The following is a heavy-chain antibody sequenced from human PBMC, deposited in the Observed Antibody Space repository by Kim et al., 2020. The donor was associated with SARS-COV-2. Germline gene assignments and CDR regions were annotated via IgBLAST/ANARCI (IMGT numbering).Heavy chain of an antibody. V-gene: IGHV1-18*01. CDR1: GYTFTSYG. CDR2: ISAYNGNT. D-gene: IGHD2-15*01. J-gene: IGHJ6*02. Sequence: ASVKVSCKASGYTFTSYGISWVRQAPGQGLEWMGWISAYNGNTNYAQKLQGRVTMTTDTSTSTAYMELRSLRSDDTAVYYCARDRPRRCSGGSCKEASYYYYGMDVWGQGTTVTVSS. CDR3: ARDRPRRCSGGSCKEASYYYYGMDV.